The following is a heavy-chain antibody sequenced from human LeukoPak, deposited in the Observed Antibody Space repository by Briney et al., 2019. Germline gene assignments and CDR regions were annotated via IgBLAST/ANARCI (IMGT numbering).Heavy chain of an antibody. CDR1: GFTFDDYG. Sequence: GGSLRVSCAASGFTFDDYGMSWVRQAPGKGLEWVSGINGNGGSTGYAESVKGRFTISRDNAKNSLYLQLNSLRAEDTALYYCASGRNDYVWGSYRYWGQGTLVTVSS. J-gene: IGHJ4*02. CDR3: ASGRNDYVWGSYRY. D-gene: IGHD3-16*02. CDR2: INGNGGST. V-gene: IGHV3-20*04.